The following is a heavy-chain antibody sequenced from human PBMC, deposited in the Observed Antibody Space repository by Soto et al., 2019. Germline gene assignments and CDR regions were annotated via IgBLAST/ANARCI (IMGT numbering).Heavy chain of an antibody. J-gene: IGHJ6*02. Sequence: QVQLVESGGGVVQPGRALRLSCAASGFTFNTSGMHWVRQAPGKGLEWVAVIAFDGSQEFYGDSVRGRFTISRDNSKNTLVLQIKSLTPEDTAVYYCATKVRVTNYLYYGMDVWGQGTTVTVSS. V-gene: IGHV3-30*03. CDR3: ATKVRVTNYLYYGMDV. D-gene: IGHD2-21*02. CDR2: IAFDGSQE. CDR1: GFTFNTSG.